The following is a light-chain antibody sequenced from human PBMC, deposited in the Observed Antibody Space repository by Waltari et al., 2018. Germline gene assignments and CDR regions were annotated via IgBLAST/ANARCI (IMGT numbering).Light chain of an antibody. CDR3: QQYDSFWT. CDR2: KAS. CDR1: ESISNW. V-gene: IGKV1-5*03. J-gene: IGKJ1*01. Sequence: DIQMIHTPSTLSASEGNRVTITCRASESISNWLAWYQQKPGKAPKVLIHKASSLESGVPSRFSGSGSATEFTLTISNLQPDDFATYYCQQYDSFWTFGQGTKVEIK.